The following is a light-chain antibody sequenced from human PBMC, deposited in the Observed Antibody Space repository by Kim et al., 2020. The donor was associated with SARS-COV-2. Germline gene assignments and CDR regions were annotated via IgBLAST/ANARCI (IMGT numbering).Light chain of an antibody. CDR2: KVS. Sequence: PASISCRTSKSLVHSDGNTYLSWFQKRTGQSPRRLIYKVSNRDSGVQDRFSGSGSGTDFTLKISRVEAEDVGVYYCLQATDWPWTFGQGTKVDIK. J-gene: IGKJ1*01. CDR3: LQATDWPWT. CDR1: KSLVHSDGNTY. V-gene: IGKV2-30*02.